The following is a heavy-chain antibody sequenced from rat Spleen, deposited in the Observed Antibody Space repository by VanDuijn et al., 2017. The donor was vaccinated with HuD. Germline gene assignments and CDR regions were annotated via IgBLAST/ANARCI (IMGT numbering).Heavy chain of an antibody. V-gene: IGHV5S23*01. CDR1: GFTFSDYA. Sequence: EVQLVESGGGLVQPGRSLKLSCVVSGFTFSDYAMAWVRQAPTNGLEWVSSISPSGGNTYYRESVKGRFTNSRDNAVNTVYLQMNSLRSEDTATYYCAVSGYGYWGHGFMVTVSS. CDR3: AVSGYGY. D-gene: IGHD4-3*01. J-gene: IGHJ2*01. CDR2: ISPSGGNT.